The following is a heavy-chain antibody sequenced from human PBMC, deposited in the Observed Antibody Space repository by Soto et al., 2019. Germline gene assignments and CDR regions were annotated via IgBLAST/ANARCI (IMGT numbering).Heavy chain of an antibody. CDR2: IYYSGST. J-gene: IGHJ5*02. D-gene: IGHD2-15*01. V-gene: IGHV4-30-4*01. CDR3: ARHLKIVVVVAATRVAPTNWFDP. CDR1: GGSISSVDYY. Sequence: SETLSLTCTVSGGSISSVDYYWSWIRQPPGKGLEWIGYIYYSGSTYYNPSLKSRVTISVDTSKNQFSLKLSSVTAADTAVYYCARHLKIVVVVAATRVAPTNWFDPWGQGTLVTVSS.